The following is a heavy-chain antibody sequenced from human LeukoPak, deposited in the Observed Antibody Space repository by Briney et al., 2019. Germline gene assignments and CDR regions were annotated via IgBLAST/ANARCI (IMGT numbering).Heavy chain of an antibody. D-gene: IGHD2-21*02. Sequence: GGSLRLSCTTSGFGSKNYAMSWVRQAPGKGLEWVSVIYGGGSTYYADSVKGRFTISRDNSKNTLYLQMNSLRAEDTAVYYCARAEVTAIFDYWGQGTLVTVSS. CDR3: ARAEVTAIFDY. J-gene: IGHJ4*02. CDR1: GFGSKNYA. V-gene: IGHV3-66*02. CDR2: IYGGGST.